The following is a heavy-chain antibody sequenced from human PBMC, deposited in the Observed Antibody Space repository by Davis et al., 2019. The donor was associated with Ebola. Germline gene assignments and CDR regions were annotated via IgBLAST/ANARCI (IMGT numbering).Heavy chain of an antibody. J-gene: IGHJ5*02. Sequence: MPSETLSLTCAVSGGSISSSNWWRWVRQPPGKGLEWLGEIYHSGSTNYNPSLKSRVTISVDTSKNQFSLKLSSVTAAETAVYYCARGRGYNWFDPWGQGTLVTVSS. CDR2: IYHSGST. CDR1: GGSISSSNW. CDR3: ARGRGYNWFDP. V-gene: IGHV4-4*02.